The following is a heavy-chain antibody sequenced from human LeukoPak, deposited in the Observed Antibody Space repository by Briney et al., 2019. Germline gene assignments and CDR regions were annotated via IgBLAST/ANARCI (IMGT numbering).Heavy chain of an antibody. CDR3: ARRYYGGSAFDI. CDR2: INWNGGST. Sequence: PGGSLRLSCAASGFTFDDYGMSWVRQAPGKGLEWVSGINWNGGSTGYADSVKGRFTISRDNARNSLYLQMNSLRAEDTALYYCARRYYGGSAFDIWGQGTMVTVSS. CDR1: GFTFDDYG. D-gene: IGHD4-17*01. J-gene: IGHJ3*02. V-gene: IGHV3-20*04.